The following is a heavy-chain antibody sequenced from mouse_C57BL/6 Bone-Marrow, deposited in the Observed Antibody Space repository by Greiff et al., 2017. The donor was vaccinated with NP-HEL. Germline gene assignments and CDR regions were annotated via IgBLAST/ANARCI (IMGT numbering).Heavy chain of an antibody. V-gene: IGHV5-9*01. Sequence: EVMLVESGGGLVKPGGSLKLSCAASGFTFSSYTMSWVRQTPEKRLEWVATISGGGGNTYYPDSVKGRFTISRDNAKNTLYLQRSSLRSEDTALYYCARREPYSNHWYFDVWGTGTTVTVSS. CDR2: ISGGGGNT. CDR3: ARREPYSNHWYFDV. D-gene: IGHD2-5*01. CDR1: GFTFSSYT. J-gene: IGHJ1*03.